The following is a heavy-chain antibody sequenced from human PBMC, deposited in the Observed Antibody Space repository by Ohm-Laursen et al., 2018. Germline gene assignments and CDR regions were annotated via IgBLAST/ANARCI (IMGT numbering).Heavy chain of an antibody. Sequence: SSVKVSCKASGGTFSSYAISWVRQAPGQGLEWMGGIIPIFGTANYAQKFQGRVTITADESTSTAYMELSSLRSEDTAVYYCARVRGPHVAVAHFDYWGQGTLVTVSS. J-gene: IGHJ4*02. D-gene: IGHD6-19*01. CDR2: IIPIFGTA. V-gene: IGHV1-69*01. CDR3: ARVRGPHVAVAHFDY. CDR1: GGTFSSYA.